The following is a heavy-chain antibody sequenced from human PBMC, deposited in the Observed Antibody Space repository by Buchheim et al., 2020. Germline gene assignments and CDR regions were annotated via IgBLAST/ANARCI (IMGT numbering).Heavy chain of an antibody. J-gene: IGHJ4*02. CDR1: GFSLSTSGVG. Sequence: QITLKESGPTLVKPTQTLTLTCTFSGFSLSTSGVGVGWIRQPPGKALGWLALIYWDDDKRYSPSLKSRLTITKDTSNNQAVLTMTNMDPVDTATYYCAHRRIRGRSWHGYSSGWYVEYWGQGTL. CDR2: IYWDDDK. V-gene: IGHV2-5*02. D-gene: IGHD6-19*01. CDR3: AHRRIRGRSWHGYSSGWYVEY.